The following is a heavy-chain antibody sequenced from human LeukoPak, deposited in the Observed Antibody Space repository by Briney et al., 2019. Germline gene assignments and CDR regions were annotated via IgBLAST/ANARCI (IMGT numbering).Heavy chain of an antibody. J-gene: IGHJ6*03. V-gene: IGHV4-30-4*08. D-gene: IGHD4-23*01. CDR3: ARSTVVTHYYYYYMDV. CDR2: IYYSGST. CDR1: GGSISGGDYY. Sequence: PSQTLSLTCTVSGGSISGGDYYWSWIRQPPGTGLEWIGYIYYSGSTYYNPSLKSRVTISVDTSKNQFSLKLSSVTAADTAVYYCARSTVVTHYYYYYMDVWGKGTTVTVSS.